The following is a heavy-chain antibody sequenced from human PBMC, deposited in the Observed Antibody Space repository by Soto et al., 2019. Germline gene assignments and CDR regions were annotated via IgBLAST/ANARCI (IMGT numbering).Heavy chain of an antibody. CDR2: IKQDGSEK. CDR1: GFTFSSYW. CDR3: ARDPSIVVVTAKTYYYYGMDV. V-gene: IGHV3-7*01. J-gene: IGHJ6*02. Sequence: PGGSLRLSCAASGFTFSSYWMSWGRQAPGKGLEWVANIKQDGSEKYYVDSVKGRFTISRDNAKNSLYLQMNSLRAEDTAVYYCARDPSIVVVTAKTYYYYGMDVWGQGTTVTVSS. D-gene: IGHD2-21*02.